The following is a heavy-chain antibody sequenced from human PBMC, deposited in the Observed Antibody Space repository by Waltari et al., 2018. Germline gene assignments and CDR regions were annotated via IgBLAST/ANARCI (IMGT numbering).Heavy chain of an antibody. CDR2: INHSGSN. CDR3: ARRYCSSTSCYFPLYYLDY. J-gene: IGHJ4*02. CDR1: GGSFSGYY. Sequence: QVQLQQWGAGLLKPSETLSLTCAVSGGSFSGYYWIWIRQPPGKGLEWFGEINHSGSNNYNPALKSRVTISVDTSKNQFTLKLGSVTAADTAVYYCARRYCSSTSCYFPLYYLDYWGQGTLVTVSS. V-gene: IGHV4-34*01. D-gene: IGHD2-2*01.